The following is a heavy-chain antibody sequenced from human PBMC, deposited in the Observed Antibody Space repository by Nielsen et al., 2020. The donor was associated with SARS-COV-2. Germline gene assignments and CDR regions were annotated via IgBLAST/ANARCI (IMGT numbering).Heavy chain of an antibody. V-gene: IGHV4-31*03. D-gene: IGHD3-3*01. CDR2: IYYSGST. J-gene: IGHJ4*02. CDR1: GGSISSGGYY. CDR3: ARLKGVTIFGVAAEGPFDY. Sequence: SETLSLTCTVSGGSISSGGYYWSWIRQHPGKGLEWIGYIYYSGSTYYNPSLKSRVTISVDTSKNQFSLKLSSVTAADTAVYYCARLKGVTIFGVAAEGPFDYWGQGPLVTVSS.